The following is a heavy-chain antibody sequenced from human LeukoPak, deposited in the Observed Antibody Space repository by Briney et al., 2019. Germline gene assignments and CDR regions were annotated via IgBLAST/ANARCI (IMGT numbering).Heavy chain of an antibody. D-gene: IGHD4/OR15-4a*01. J-gene: IGHJ4*02. V-gene: IGHV3-33*06. CDR2: IWHDGSVE. CDR1: GFMFSRLG. Sequence: GGSLRLSCTASGFMFSRLGMQWVRQAPGEGLEWVAMIWHDGSVEEYADSVKGRFTISRDNSKNTLYLQMNSLRAEDTAVYYCAKSDYGGIYNPFDYWGQGTLVTVSS. CDR3: AKSDYGGIYNPFDY.